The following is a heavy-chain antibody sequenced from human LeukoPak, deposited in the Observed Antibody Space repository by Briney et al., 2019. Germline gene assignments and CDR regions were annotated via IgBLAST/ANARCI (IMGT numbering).Heavy chain of an antibody. V-gene: IGHV3-23*01. D-gene: IGHD5/OR15-5a*01. CDR3: AKGSTYYYGMDV. CDR2: ISGSGGST. J-gene: IGHJ6*02. CDR1: GFTFSSNY. Sequence: GGSLRLSCAASGFTFSSNYMGWVRQAPGKGLEWVSAISGSGGSTYYADSVKGRFTISRDNSKNTLYLQMNSLRAEDTAVYYCAKGSTYYYGMDVWGQGTTVTVSS.